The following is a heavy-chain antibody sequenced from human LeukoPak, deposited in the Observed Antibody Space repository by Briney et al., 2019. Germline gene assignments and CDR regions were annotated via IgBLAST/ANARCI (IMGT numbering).Heavy chain of an antibody. J-gene: IGHJ5*02. D-gene: IGHD2-8*01. CDR2: IRDDRSSK. CDR3: ARAPGVYNDGLDDGRERWPVTVYAVSPSDP. CDR1: GFTFSSFG. V-gene: IGHV3-30*02. Sequence: PAGTLRLSCAASGFTFSSFGMDWVRPAPGQGLEWVAFIRDDRSSKSCTDSVKGRFTIYRYNCTNTMYLQINSLRAEHTSVYDCARAPGVYNDGLDDGRERWPVTVYAVSPSDP.